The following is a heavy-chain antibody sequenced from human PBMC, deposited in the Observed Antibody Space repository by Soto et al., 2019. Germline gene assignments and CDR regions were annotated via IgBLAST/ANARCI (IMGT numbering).Heavy chain of an antibody. V-gene: IGHV4-39*01. Sequence: SETLSLTCTVSGGSISSSSYYWGWIRQPPGKGLEWIGSIYYSGSTYYNPSLKSRVTISVDTSKNQFSLKLSSVTAADTAVYYCARHKKDIVVVFSPNWFDPWGQGTLVTVSS. J-gene: IGHJ5*02. CDR2: IYYSGST. D-gene: IGHD2-2*01. CDR1: GGSISSSSYY. CDR3: ARHKKDIVVVFSPNWFDP.